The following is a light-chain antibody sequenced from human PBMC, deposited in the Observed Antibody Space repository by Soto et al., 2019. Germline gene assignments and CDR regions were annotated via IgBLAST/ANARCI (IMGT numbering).Light chain of an antibody. V-gene: IGLV2-11*01. CDR1: SSDVGDYNY. J-gene: IGLJ3*02. Sequence: QSALTQPRSVSGSPGQSVTISCTGTSSDVGDYNYVSWYQQYPGKAPKLVIYDASKRPSGVPDRFSGSKSGNTASLTISGLQAEDEADYYCCSFAGSYTFGVFGGGTKLTVL. CDR2: DAS. CDR3: CSFAGSYTFGV.